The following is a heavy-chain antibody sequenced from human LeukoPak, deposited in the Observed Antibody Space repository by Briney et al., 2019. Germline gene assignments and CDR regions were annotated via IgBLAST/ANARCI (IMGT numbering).Heavy chain of an antibody. D-gene: IGHD2-21*02. Sequence: SETLSLTCTVSGGSINSHYWSWIRQPPGKGLEWIGYIYNSDNTNYNPTLKSRVTISVDTSKSQLSLKLASVTAADTAVYYCARGVTTGLDWFDPWGQGTLVTVSS. CDR3: ARGVTTGLDWFDP. V-gene: IGHV4-59*11. CDR1: GGSINSHY. CDR2: IYNSDNT. J-gene: IGHJ5*02.